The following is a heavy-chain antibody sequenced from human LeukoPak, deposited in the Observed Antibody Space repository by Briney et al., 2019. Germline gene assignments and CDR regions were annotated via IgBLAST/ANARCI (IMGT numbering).Heavy chain of an antibody. CDR1: GYTFTSYG. V-gene: IGHV1-18*01. CDR2: ISAYNGNT. Sequence: ASVKVSCKASGYTFTSYGISWVRQAPGQGLEWMGWISAYNGNTNYAQKLQGRVTMTTDTSTSTAYMELRSLRSDDTAVYYCARDLNSYCSSTSCYTYYYYYYMDVWGKGTTVTVSS. D-gene: IGHD2-2*01. J-gene: IGHJ6*03. CDR3: ARDLNSYCSSTSCYTYYYYYYMDV.